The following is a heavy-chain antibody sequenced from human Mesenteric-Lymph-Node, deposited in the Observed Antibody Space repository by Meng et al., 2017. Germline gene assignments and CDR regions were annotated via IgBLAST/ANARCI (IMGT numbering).Heavy chain of an antibody. CDR2: IKQDGSEK. D-gene: IGHD2-2*01. Sequence: GESLKISCAASGFTFSSYSMNWVRQAPGKGLEWVANIKQDGSEKYYVDSVKGRFTISRDNAKNSLYLQMNSLRAEDTAVYYCAKAGYCSSTSCYPNEIDYWGHGTLVTVSS. CDR1: GFTFSSYS. V-gene: IGHV3-7*03. CDR3: AKAGYCSSTSCYPNEIDY. J-gene: IGHJ4*01.